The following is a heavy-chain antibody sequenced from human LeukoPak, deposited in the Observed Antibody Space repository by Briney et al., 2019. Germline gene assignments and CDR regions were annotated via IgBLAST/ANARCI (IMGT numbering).Heavy chain of an antibody. V-gene: IGHV4-30-2*01. CDR3: ARGRSRDFWSGYYTPKQFYFDY. CDR1: GGSISSGGYS. Sequence: SETLSLTCAVSGGSISSGGYSWSWIRQPPGKGLEWIGYIYHSGSTNYNPSLKSRVTISVDTSKNQFSLKLSSVTAADTAVYYCARGRSRDFWSGYYTPKQFYFDYWGQGTLVTVSS. CDR2: IYHSGST. D-gene: IGHD3-3*01. J-gene: IGHJ4*02.